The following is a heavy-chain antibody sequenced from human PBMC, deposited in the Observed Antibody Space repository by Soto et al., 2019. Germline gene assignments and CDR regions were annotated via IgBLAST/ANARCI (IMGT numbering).Heavy chain of an antibody. CDR1: GGSISSYY. V-gene: IGHV4-59*01. CDR3: ARARITMVREVIKYNMDV. Sequence: SETLSLTCTVSGGSISSYYWSWIRRPPGKGLEWIGYIYNSGSTHSNPSLQSRVTISVDTSKNQLSLKLSSVTAADTGIYYCARARITMVREVIKYNMDVWGQGTTVTVSS. D-gene: IGHD3-10*01. J-gene: IGHJ6*02. CDR2: IYNSGST.